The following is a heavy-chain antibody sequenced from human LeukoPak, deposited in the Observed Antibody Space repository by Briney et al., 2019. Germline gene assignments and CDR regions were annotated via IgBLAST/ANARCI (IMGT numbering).Heavy chain of an antibody. CDR2: INPNSGGT. D-gene: IGHD1-1*01. CDR3: ARVLSNWNYHDY. CDR1: GYTFTGYY. J-gene: IGHJ4*02. Sequence: GASMKVSCKASGYTFTGYYMHWVRQAPGQGLEWMGWINPNSGGTNYAQKFQGRGTMTRDTSISTAYMELSRLRSDDTAVYYCARVLSNWNYHDYWGQGTLVTVSS. V-gene: IGHV1-2*02.